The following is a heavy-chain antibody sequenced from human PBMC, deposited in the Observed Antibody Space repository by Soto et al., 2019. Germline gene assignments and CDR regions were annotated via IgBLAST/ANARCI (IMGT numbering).Heavy chain of an antibody. V-gene: IGHV3-23*01. Sequence: EVQLLESGGGLVQPGGSLRLSCAASGFTFSSYAMSWVRQAPGKGLEWVSAISGSGGSTYYADSVKGRFTISRDNSKNTLYLQRNSLRAEDTAVYYCANRLIMITFGGVSPTGYWGQGTLVTVSS. D-gene: IGHD3-16*01. J-gene: IGHJ4*02. CDR3: ANRLIMITFGGVSPTGY. CDR2: ISGSGGST. CDR1: GFTFSSYA.